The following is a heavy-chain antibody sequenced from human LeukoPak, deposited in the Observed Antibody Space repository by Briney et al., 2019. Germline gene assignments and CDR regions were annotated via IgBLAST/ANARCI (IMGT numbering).Heavy chain of an antibody. V-gene: IGHV3-30-3*01. CDR2: ISYDGSNK. CDR1: GFTVSSNY. D-gene: IGHD5-12*01. Sequence: GGSLRLSCAASGFTVSSNYMSWVRQAPGKGLEWVAVISYDGSNKYYADSVKGRFTISRDNSKNTLYLQMNSLRAEDTAVYYCAREVATIGEFDYWGQGTLVTVSS. J-gene: IGHJ4*02. CDR3: AREVATIGEFDY.